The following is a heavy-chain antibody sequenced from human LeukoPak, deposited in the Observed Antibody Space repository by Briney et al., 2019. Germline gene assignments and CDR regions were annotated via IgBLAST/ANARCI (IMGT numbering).Heavy chain of an antibody. V-gene: IGHV1-8*01. CDR2: MNPNSGNT. D-gene: IGHD3-3*01. CDR3: PRGHWSGYSYNWFDP. J-gene: IGHJ5*02. Sequence: ASVKVSCKASGYTFTSYDINWVRQTTGQGLEWMGWMNPNSGNTGYAQKFQGRVTMTRTTSMSTAYMELNSLRSEDTAIYYCPRGHWSGYSYNWFDPWGQGTLVTVSS. CDR1: GYTFTSYD.